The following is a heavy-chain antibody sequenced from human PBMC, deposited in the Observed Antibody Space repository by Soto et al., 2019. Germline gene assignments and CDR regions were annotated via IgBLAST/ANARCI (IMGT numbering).Heavy chain of an antibody. J-gene: IGHJ4*02. V-gene: IGHV4-34*01. Sequence: QVQLQQWGAGLLKPSETLSLTCAVYGGSFSGYYWSWIRQSPGKGLEWIGEINHSGSTTYNPSLKSRVTISVDTSKTQFSMKLSSVTAADSSVYYCAWTRSRAWYLDYWGQGTLVTVSS. CDR3: AWTRSRAWYLDY. D-gene: IGHD6-19*01. CDR2: INHSGST. CDR1: GGSFSGYY.